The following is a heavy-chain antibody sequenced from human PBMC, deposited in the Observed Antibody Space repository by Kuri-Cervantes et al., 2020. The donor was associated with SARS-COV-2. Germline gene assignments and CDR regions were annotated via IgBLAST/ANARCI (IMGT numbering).Heavy chain of an antibody. CDR3: ARGLGYSYGRRSPQGDF. Sequence: SETLSLTCAVSGVPVTGGTYSWAWIRQPAGKGLEWIGSIYYSGSTDYNPSLKSRVTISVDTSRNQFSLRLTSVTAADTAVYFCARGLGYSYGRRSPQGDFWGQGVLVTVSS. D-gene: IGHD5-18*01. V-gene: IGHV4-39*07. CDR2: IYYSGST. CDR1: GVPVTGGTYS. J-gene: IGHJ4*02.